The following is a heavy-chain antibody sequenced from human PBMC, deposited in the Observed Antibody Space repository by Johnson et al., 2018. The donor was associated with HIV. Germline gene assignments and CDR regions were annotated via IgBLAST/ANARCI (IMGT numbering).Heavy chain of an antibody. CDR1: GFTFSSYA. Sequence: VQLVESGEGLVQPGGSLRLSCAASGFTFSSYAMSWVRQAPGKGLEWVSAISGSGGSTYYADSVKGRFTISRDNSKNTLYLQMNSLRAEDTAVYYCAKGSAGYSSSRGAFDIWGQGTMVTVSS. CDR3: AKGSAGYSSSRGAFDI. CDR2: ISGSGGST. D-gene: IGHD6-13*01. V-gene: IGHV3-23*04. J-gene: IGHJ3*02.